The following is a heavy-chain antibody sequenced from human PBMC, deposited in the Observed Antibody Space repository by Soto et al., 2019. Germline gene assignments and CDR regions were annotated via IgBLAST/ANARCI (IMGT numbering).Heavy chain of an antibody. CDR1: GFTFSTYG. V-gene: IGHV3-30*18. CDR2: ISYDGSNK. Sequence: GGSLRLSCAASGFTFSTYGMHWVRQAPGKGLEWVAVISYDGSNKYYADSVKGRFTISRDSSKNTLFLQMNSLRAEDTAVYYCAKAPGYCTTTSCSIDYWGQGTLVTVSS. J-gene: IGHJ4*02. D-gene: IGHD2-2*01. CDR3: AKAPGYCTTTSCSIDY.